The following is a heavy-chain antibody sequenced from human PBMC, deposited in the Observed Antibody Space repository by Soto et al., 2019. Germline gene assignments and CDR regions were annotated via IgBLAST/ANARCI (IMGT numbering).Heavy chain of an antibody. Sequence: EVQLLESGGGLVQPGRSLRLSCAASGFTFSSYAMNWVRQAPGKGLEWVSAMSGTGGSTYYADSVKGRFTISRDNSKNTLYLQMNSLRVEDTAVFYCAKAGFSSGWSLSYFDYWGQGTLVTVSS. CDR1: GFTFSSYA. CDR2: MSGTGGST. D-gene: IGHD6-19*01. CDR3: AKAGFSSGWSLSYFDY. J-gene: IGHJ4*02. V-gene: IGHV3-23*01.